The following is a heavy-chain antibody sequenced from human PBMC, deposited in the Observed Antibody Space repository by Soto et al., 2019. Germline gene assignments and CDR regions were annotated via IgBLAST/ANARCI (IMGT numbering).Heavy chain of an antibody. J-gene: IGHJ4*02. CDR3: ARAKDWAFDY. V-gene: IGHV3-48*04. CDR1: GFTFSSYS. CDR2: IFGSSITI. D-gene: IGHD3-9*01. Sequence: GGSLRLSCIASGFTFSSYSMVWVRQAPGKGLEWVSYIFGSSITIYYADSVKGRFTVSRDNAQNSLFLLMSSLRAEDTAVYYCARAKDWAFDYWGQGAVVTVSS.